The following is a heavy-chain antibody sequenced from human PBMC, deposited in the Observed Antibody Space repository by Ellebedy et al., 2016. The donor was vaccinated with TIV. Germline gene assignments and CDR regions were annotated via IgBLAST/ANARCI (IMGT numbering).Heavy chain of an antibody. D-gene: IGHD6-6*01. V-gene: IGHV3-13*01. CDR2: VGTAGYT. Sequence: GGSLRLXCTASGFTFRNYDMYWIRQSSGKGLEWVATVGTAGYTDYSVSVRGRFTISRDNAKDSLWLQLSGLTVADTAVYYCARGDLYTASSFPDFWGQGARVTVSS. J-gene: IGHJ4*02. CDR1: GFTFRNYD. CDR3: ARGDLYTASSFPDF.